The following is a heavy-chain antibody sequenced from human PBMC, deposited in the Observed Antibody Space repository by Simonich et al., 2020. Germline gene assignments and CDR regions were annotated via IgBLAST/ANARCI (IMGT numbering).Heavy chain of an antibody. CDR1: GYTFTGYY. J-gene: IGHJ3*02. Sequence: QVQLVKSGAEVKKPGASVKVSCKASGYTFTGYYMHWVRKAPGQGLEGRGVINPNSGGTNYAQKFQGRGTMTRDTSISTAYMELSRLRSDDTAVYYCARARLYSSSHAFDIWGQGTMVTVSS. V-gene: IGHV1-2*02. CDR2: INPNSGGT. CDR3: ARARLYSSSHAFDI. D-gene: IGHD6-6*01.